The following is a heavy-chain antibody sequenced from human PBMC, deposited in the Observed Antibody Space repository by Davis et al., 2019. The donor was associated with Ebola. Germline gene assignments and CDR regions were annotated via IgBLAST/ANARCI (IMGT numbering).Heavy chain of an antibody. D-gene: IGHD1-26*01. V-gene: IGHV1-69*13. J-gene: IGHJ6*02. CDR3: ARPNPGSYYRYYYYGMDV. CDR2: IIPIFGTA. CDR1: GGTFSSYA. Sequence: SVKVSCKASGGTFSSYAISWVRQAPGQGLEWMGGIIPIFGTANYAQKFQGRVTITADESTSTAYMELSSLRSEDTAVYYCARPNPGSYYRYYYYGMDVWGQGTTVTVSS.